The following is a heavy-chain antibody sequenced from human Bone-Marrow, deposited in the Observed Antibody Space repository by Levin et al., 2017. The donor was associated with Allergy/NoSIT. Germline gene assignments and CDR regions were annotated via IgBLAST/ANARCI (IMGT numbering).Heavy chain of an antibody. V-gene: IGHV3-23*01. CDR3: AKDGEIAAAGPHLHWYFDR. J-gene: IGHJ2*01. CDR2: ISGSGGST. Sequence: LSLTCAASGFTFSSYAMSWVRQAPGKGLEWVSAISGSGGSTYYADSVKGRFTISRDNSKNTLYLQMNSLRAEDTAVYYCAKDGEIAAAGPHLHWYFDRWGRGTLVTVSS. CDR1: GFTFSSYA. D-gene: IGHD6-13*01.